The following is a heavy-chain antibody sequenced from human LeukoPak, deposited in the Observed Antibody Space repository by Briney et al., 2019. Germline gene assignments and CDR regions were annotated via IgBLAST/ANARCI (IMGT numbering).Heavy chain of an antibody. Sequence: PSETLSLTCTVSGGSFSSGSYYWSWIRQPPGKGLEWIGYIYYSGSTNYNPSLKSRVTISVDTSKNQFSLKLSSVTAADTAVYYCARDQDGDYWGAFDYWGQGTLVTVSS. CDR3: ARDQDGDYWGAFDY. CDR1: GGSFSSGSYY. V-gene: IGHV4-61*01. J-gene: IGHJ4*02. CDR2: IYYSGST. D-gene: IGHD4-17*01.